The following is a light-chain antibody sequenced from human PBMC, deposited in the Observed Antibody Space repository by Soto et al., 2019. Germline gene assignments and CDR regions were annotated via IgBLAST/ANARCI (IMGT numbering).Light chain of an antibody. CDR3: QQANSVPIT. J-gene: IGKJ5*01. Sequence: DIQMTQSPSSVSASVGARVTITCRASQGISSSLAWYQQKPGKAPKLLIFAASNLQSGVPPRFSGSGSGTDFTLSITSLQPEDFATYYCQQANSVPITVGQGTRLEIK. V-gene: IGKV1-12*01. CDR1: QGISSS. CDR2: AAS.